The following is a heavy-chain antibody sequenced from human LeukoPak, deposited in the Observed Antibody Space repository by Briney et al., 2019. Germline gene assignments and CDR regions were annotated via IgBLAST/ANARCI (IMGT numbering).Heavy chain of an antibody. D-gene: IGHD4-17*01. CDR3: TRDADGNFDY. Sequence: PGGSLRLSCAASGFTFSPYSVNSVRQVPGKGLEWVSYINSGSILTHYADSVRGRFTTSRDDAKNSMYLNMNSLTAAETAVYYCTRDADGNFDYWGQGTLVTVSS. CDR2: INSGSILT. J-gene: IGHJ4*02. CDR1: GFTFSPYS. V-gene: IGHV3-21*05.